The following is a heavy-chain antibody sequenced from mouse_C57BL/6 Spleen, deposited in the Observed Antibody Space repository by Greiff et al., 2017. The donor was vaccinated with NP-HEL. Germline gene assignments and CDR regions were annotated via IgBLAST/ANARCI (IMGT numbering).Heavy chain of an antibody. Sequence: EVKLMESGEGLVKPGGSLKLSCAASGFTFSSYAMSWVRQTPEKRLEWVAYISSGGDYVYYADTVKGRFTISRDNARNTLYLQMSSLKSEDTAMYYCTRPVTTVVPGAFAYWGQGTLVTVSA. J-gene: IGHJ3*01. V-gene: IGHV5-9-1*02. CDR3: TRPVTTVVPGAFAY. CDR2: ISSGGDYV. D-gene: IGHD1-1*01. CDR1: GFTFSSYA.